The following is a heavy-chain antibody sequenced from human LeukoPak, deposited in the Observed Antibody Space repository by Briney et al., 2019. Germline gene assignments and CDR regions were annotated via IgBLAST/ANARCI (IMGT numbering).Heavy chain of an antibody. D-gene: IGHD6-13*01. CDR3: ARQDVYSSSWTDYYYYMDV. Sequence: PSETLSLTCTVSGGSVSSYYWSWIRQPPGKALEWIGYIYYSGSTNYNPSLKSRVTISVDTSKNQFSLKLSSVTAADTAVYYCARQDVYSSSWTDYYYYMDVWGKGTTVTVSS. V-gene: IGHV4-59*08. CDR1: GGSVSSYY. CDR2: IYYSGST. J-gene: IGHJ6*03.